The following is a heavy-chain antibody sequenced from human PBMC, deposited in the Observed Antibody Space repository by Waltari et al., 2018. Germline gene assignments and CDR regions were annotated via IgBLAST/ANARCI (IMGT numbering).Heavy chain of an antibody. J-gene: IGHJ4*02. Sequence: EVQLVESGGGLVQPGGSLRLSCAASGFTFSSYWMSWVRQAPGKGLEWVANIKQDGSEKYYVDPVKGRFTIARDNAKNSLYLQMNSLRAEDTAVYYCTGSSSSGISFDYWGQGTLVTVSS. CDR3: TGSSSSGISFDY. CDR1: GFTFSSYW. CDR2: IKQDGSEK. V-gene: IGHV3-7*01. D-gene: IGHD6-6*01.